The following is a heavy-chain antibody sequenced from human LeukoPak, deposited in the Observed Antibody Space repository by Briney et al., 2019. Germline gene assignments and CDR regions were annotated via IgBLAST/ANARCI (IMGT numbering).Heavy chain of an antibody. CDR1: GYTFTSYD. CDR3: ARGRRNKYWFDP. J-gene: IGHJ5*02. CDR2: MNPNSGNT. Sequence: ASVKVSCKASGYTFTSYDINWVRQATGQGLEWMGWMNPNSGNTGYAQKFQGRVTMTRNTSISTAYMELSSLGSEDTAVYYCARGRRNKYWFDPWGQGTLVTVSS. V-gene: IGHV1-8*01. D-gene: IGHD1-1*01.